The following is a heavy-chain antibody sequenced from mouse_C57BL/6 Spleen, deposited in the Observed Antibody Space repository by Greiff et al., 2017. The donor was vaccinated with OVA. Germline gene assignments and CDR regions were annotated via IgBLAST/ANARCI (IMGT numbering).Heavy chain of an antibody. V-gene: IGHV5-6*01. Sequence: EVQGVESGGDLVKPGGSLKLSCAASGFTFSSYGMSWVRQTPDKRLEWVATISSGGSYTYYPDSVKGRFTISRDNAKNTLYLQMSSLKSEDTAMYYCARRQGTGYFDYWGQGTTLTVSS. J-gene: IGHJ2*01. CDR1: GFTFSSYG. CDR3: ARRQGTGYFDY. D-gene: IGHD3-3*01. CDR2: ISSGGSYT.